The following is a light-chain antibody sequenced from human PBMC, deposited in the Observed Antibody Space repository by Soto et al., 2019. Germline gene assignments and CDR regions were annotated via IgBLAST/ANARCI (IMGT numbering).Light chain of an antibody. CDR2: DVS. CDR3: QQRSNWLSIT. CDR1: QSVSSY. Sequence: EIVLTPSPATLSLSPLLRATLSCTSSQSVSSYLAWYQQKPGQAPSLLIYDVSHRATGIPARFSGSGSGTDFTLTISSLEPEDFAVYYCQQRSNWLSITFGQGTRLEIK. V-gene: IGKV3-11*01. J-gene: IGKJ5*01.